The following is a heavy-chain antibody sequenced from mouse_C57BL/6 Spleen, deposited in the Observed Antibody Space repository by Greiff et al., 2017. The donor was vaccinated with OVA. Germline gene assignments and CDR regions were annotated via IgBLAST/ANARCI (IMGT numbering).Heavy chain of an antibody. D-gene: IGHD1-1*01. CDR1: GFTFSSYA. CDR3: TKYYYGSSRGGFAY. CDR2: ISSGGDYI. Sequence: EVKLMESGEGLVKPGGSLKLSCAASGFTFSSYAMSWVRQTPEKRLEWVAYISSGGDYIYYADTVKGRFTISRDNARNTLYLQMSSLKSEDTAMYYCTKYYYGSSRGGFAYWGQGTLVTVSA. J-gene: IGHJ3*01. V-gene: IGHV5-9-1*02.